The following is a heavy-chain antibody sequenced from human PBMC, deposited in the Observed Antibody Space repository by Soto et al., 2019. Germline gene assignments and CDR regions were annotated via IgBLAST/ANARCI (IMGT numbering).Heavy chain of an antibody. Sequence: EVQLVESGGGLVKPGGSLRLSFAASGFTFISNRINGVRQAPGRGWEWVSSIRSSSSYIYYADSVRGRFTISRDNAKNSRYLQMNSLRAEDTAVYYCARDMVGATEDYWGQGTLVTVSS. CDR3: ARDMVGATEDY. CDR2: IRSSSSYI. CDR1: GFTFISNR. J-gene: IGHJ4*02. V-gene: IGHV3-21*01. D-gene: IGHD1-26*01.